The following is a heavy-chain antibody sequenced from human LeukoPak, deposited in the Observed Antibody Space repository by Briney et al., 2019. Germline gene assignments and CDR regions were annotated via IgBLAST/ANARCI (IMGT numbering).Heavy chain of an antibody. CDR2: ISSNGDNT. Sequence: GGSLRLSCAASGFPFTSGFTFSDYYMSWIRQAPGKGLEYVSAISSNGDNTYYADSVKGRFTISRDNSKNTLYLQMSSLRADDTAVYYCVRGTGYWGQGTLVTVSS. J-gene: IGHJ4*02. CDR3: VRGTGY. CDR1: GFPFTSGFTFSDYY. V-gene: IGHV3-64D*06.